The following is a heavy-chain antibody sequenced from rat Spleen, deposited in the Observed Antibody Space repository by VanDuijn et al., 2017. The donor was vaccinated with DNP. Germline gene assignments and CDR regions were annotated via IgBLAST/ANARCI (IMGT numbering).Heavy chain of an antibody. D-gene: IGHD1-1*01. V-gene: IGHV5-22*01. Sequence: EVQLVESGGGLVQPGSSLKLSCAASGFTFSDSFVAWVRQAPTKGLEWVPSISYDGSSTYYGDSVKGRFTISRDNAKSTLYLQMDSLRSEDTATYYCATPLLLHPYAMDAWGQGTSVTVSS. CDR1: GFTFSDSF. J-gene: IGHJ4*01. CDR3: ATPLLLHPYAMDA. CDR2: ISYDGSST.